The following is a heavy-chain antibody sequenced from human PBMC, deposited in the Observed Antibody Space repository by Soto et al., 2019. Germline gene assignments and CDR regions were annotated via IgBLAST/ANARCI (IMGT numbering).Heavy chain of an antibody. Sequence: SETLSLTCTVSGGSIRSGDYYWNWIRQPPGKGLEWTGYIYYSGSTYYNPSLKSRVTISVDTSKNQFSLKLSSVTAADTAVYYCARGTLRYSYGHHYYYGMDVWGQGTTVTVSS. J-gene: IGHJ6*02. CDR1: GGSIRSGDYY. V-gene: IGHV4-30-4*01. CDR3: ARGTLRYSYGHHYYYGMDV. CDR2: IYYSGST. D-gene: IGHD5-18*01.